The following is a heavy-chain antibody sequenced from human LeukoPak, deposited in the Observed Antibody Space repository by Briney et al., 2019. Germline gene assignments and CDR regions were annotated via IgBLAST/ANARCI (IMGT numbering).Heavy chain of an antibody. CDR3: ARSPSLVPSFDY. D-gene: IGHD3-10*01. J-gene: IGHJ4*02. V-gene: IGHV5-51*01. CDR1: GYSFTNYW. Sequence: GASLQISCKGSGYSFTNYWIGWVRQLPGKGLEWMGIIYPSDSDIRYSPSFQGQVTISADKSITTAYLQWSSLKASDTAMYYCARSPSLVPSFDYWGQGTLVTVSS. CDR2: IYPSDSDI.